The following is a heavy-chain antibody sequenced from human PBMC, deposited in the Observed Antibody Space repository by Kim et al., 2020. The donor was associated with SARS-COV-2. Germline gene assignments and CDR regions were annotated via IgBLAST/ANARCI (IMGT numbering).Heavy chain of an antibody. J-gene: IGHJ4*02. CDR2: GGT. CDR3: ASDLVGNTDY. V-gene: IGHV1-2*02. Sequence: GGTNYAQKFKGRVTVSRDTSINTLYLELRRLTSDDTAVYYCASDLVGNTDYWGQGTLVTVSS.